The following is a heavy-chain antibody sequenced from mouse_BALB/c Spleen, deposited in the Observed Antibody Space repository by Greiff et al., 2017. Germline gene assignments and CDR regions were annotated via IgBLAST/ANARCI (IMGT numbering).Heavy chain of an antibody. CDR1: GYTFTSYW. D-gene: IGHD1-2*01. J-gene: IGHJ2*01. Sequence: QVQLQQSGAELAKPGASVKMSCKASGYTFTSYWMHWVKQRPGQGLEWIGYINPSTGYTEYNQKFKDKATLTEDKSSSTAYLQLSSLTSEDSAVYYCARLLRVRIDYWGQGTTLTVSS. CDR3: ARLLRVRIDY. CDR2: INPSTGYT. V-gene: IGHV1-7*01.